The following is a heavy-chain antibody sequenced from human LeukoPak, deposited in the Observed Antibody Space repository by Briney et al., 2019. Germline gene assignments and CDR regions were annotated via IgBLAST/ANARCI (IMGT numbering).Heavy chain of an antibody. D-gene: IGHD5-12*01. V-gene: IGHV3-53*01. CDR1: GFTVSSNY. Sequence: GGSLRLSCAASGFTVSSNYMSWVRQAPGKGLEWVSVIYSGGSTYYADSVKGRFTISRDNSKNTLYLQMKSLRAEDTAVYYCARDRSGYDYYYYYYMDVWGKGTTVTVSS. J-gene: IGHJ6*03. CDR2: IYSGGST. CDR3: ARDRSGYDYYYYYYMDV.